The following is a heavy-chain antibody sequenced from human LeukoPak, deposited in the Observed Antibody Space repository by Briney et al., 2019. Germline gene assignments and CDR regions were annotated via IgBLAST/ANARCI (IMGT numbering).Heavy chain of an antibody. V-gene: IGHV4-38-2*01. CDR1: GYSISSGYY. CDR2: IFHSGST. J-gene: IGHJ4*02. CDR3: ARSAEYLGDEYYFNY. D-gene: IGHD4-17*01. Sequence: PWETLSLTCAVSGYSISSGYYWGWIRPPPGKGLEWIGSIFHSGSTYQNPSLKSRVTISLDTSKNHYSLKMSSVTAADTAVYYCARSAEYLGDEYYFNYWGQGTLVTVSS.